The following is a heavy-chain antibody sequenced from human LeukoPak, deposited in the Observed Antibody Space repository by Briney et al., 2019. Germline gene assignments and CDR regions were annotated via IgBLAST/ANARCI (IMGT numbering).Heavy chain of an antibody. CDR1: GGSISSYY. D-gene: IGHD3-10*01. CDR2: IYYSGSA. Sequence: PSETLSLTCTAAGGSISSYYWSWIRQPPGKGLEWIGYIYYSGSANYNPSLKSRVTISVDTSKNQFSLKLSSVTAADTAVYYCARSYGSGNYFDYWGQGTLVTVSS. V-gene: IGHV4-59*01. CDR3: ARSYGSGNYFDY. J-gene: IGHJ4*02.